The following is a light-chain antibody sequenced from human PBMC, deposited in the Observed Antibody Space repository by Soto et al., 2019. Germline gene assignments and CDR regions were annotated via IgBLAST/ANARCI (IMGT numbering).Light chain of an antibody. J-gene: IGLJ1*01. CDR3: SSYTSSSSYV. Sequence: QSVLTQPASVSGSPGQSITISCTGTSSDVGGYNYVSWYQQHPGKAPKLMIYDVSNRPSGVSNRFSGSKSGNTASLTIFGPRAEDEADYYGSSYTSSSSYVFGIGTKVTVL. CDR2: DVS. V-gene: IGLV2-14*01. CDR1: SSDVGGYNY.